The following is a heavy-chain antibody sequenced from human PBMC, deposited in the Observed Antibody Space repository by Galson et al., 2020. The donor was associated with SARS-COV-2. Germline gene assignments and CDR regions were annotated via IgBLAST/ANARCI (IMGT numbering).Heavy chain of an antibody. V-gene: IGHV5-51*01. J-gene: IGHJ4*02. Sequence: GESLKISCKGSGYSFTSYWIGWVRQMPGKGLEWMGIIYPGDSDTRYSPSFQGQVTISADKSISTAYLQWSSLKASDTAMYYCARLTYYDYVWGSLATPHFDYWGQGTLVTVSS. CDR1: GYSFTSYW. CDR2: IYPGDSDT. CDR3: ARLTYYDYVWGSLATPHFDY. D-gene: IGHD3-16*01.